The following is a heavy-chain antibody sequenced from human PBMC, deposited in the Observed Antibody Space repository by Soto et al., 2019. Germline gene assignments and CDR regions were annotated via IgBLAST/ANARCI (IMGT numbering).Heavy chain of an antibody. J-gene: IGHJ4*02. CDR2: IYYSGST. V-gene: IGHV4-39*01. CDR1: GGSISSSSYY. Sequence: QLQLQESGPGLVKPSETLSLTCTVSGGSISSSSYYWGWIRQPPGKGLEWIGSIYYSGSTYYNPSLKSRVTISVDTSKNQFSLKLSSVTAADTAVYYCARHIGWIQLVGPIDYWGQGTLVTVSS. D-gene: IGHD5-18*01. CDR3: ARHIGWIQLVGPIDY.